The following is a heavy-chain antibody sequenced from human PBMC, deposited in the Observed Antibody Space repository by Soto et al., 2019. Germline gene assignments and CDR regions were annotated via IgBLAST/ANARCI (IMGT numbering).Heavy chain of an antibody. V-gene: IGHV1-3*01. Sequence: QVQLVQSGAEVKKPGASVKVSCKASGYTFTSYALHWVRQAPGQRLEWMGWINAGNGNTKYSQKFQGRVTITRDTSASTAYMELSSLRSEDTAVYYCARDLQGGAARLFDYWGQGTLVTVSS. CDR1: GYTFTSYA. CDR3: ARDLQGGAARLFDY. J-gene: IGHJ4*02. CDR2: INAGNGNT. D-gene: IGHD6-6*01.